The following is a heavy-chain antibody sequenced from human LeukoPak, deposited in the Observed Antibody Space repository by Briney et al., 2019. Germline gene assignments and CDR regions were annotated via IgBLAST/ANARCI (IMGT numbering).Heavy chain of an antibody. J-gene: IGHJ6*03. CDR2: IIPIFGTA. CDR1: GYTFTGYY. D-gene: IGHD3-10*01. V-gene: IGHV1-69*06. CDR3: ASTMVRGQRGNYYYYYYMDV. Sequence: ASVKVSCKASGYTFTGYYIHWVRQAPGQGLEWMGGIIPIFGTANYAQKFQGRVTITADKSTSTAYMELSSLRSEDTAVYYCASTMVRGQRGNYYYYYYMDVWGKGTTVTVSS.